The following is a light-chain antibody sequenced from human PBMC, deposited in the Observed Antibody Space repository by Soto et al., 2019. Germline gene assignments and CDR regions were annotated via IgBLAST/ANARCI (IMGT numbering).Light chain of an antibody. J-gene: IGKJ3*01. V-gene: IGKV1-5*03. CDR2: MAS. CDR1: QSISTW. Sequence: DIQMTQSPSTLSASVGDRVTITCRASQSISTWLAWYQQKPGKAPKLLVYMASTLQTGVPSRFIRSGSETEFTLTISNLQPDDFAPYYCQQYNRYSSFGPGTKVDIK. CDR3: QQYNRYSS.